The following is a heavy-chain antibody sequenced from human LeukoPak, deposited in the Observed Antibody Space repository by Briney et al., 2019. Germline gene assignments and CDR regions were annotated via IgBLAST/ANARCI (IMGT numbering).Heavy chain of an antibody. CDR2: ISSNGGST. CDR3: ASGPWWELFRN. D-gene: IGHD1-26*01. CDR1: GFTFSSYA. J-gene: IGHJ4*02. V-gene: IGHV3-64*01. Sequence: GGSLRLSCAASGFTFSSYAMHWVRQAPGKGLEYVSAISSNGGSTYYANSVKGRFTISRDNSKNTLYLQMGSLRAEDMAVYYCASGPWWELFRNWGQGTLVTVSS.